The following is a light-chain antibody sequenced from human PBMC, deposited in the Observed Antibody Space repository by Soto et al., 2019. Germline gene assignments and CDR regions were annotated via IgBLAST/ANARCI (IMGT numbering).Light chain of an antibody. CDR2: LGS. CDR1: QSLLHSNGYNY. CDR3: MQPLQSWT. Sequence: DILMTRSPLSLPVTPGEPASISCRSSQSLLHSNGYNYLDWYLQKPGQSPQLLIYLGSNRASGVPDRFSGSGSGTDFTLKISRVEAEDVGVYYCMQPLQSWTFGQGTKV. J-gene: IGKJ1*01. V-gene: IGKV2-28*01.